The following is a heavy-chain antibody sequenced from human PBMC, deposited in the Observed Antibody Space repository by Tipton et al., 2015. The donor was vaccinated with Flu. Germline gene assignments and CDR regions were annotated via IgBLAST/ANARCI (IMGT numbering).Heavy chain of an antibody. J-gene: IGHJ4*02. V-gene: IGHV3-73*01. D-gene: IGHD5-12*01. Sequence: VQLVQSGGGLVQPGGSLKLSCAASGFTFSDSSIHWVRQASGKGLEWVGRIRSKDNSYATAYAASLKGRFTISRDDSKSTAYLQINSLKTEDTAVYYCTAFERGYDKYWGQGTLVTVSS. CDR2: IRSKDNSYAT. CDR1: GFTFSDSS. CDR3: TAFERGYDKY.